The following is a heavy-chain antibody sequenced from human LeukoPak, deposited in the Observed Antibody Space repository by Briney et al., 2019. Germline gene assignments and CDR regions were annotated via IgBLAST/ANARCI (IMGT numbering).Heavy chain of an antibody. Sequence: ASVKVSCKASGGTFSSYAISWVQQAPGQGLEWMGGIIPIFGTANYAQKFQGRVTITTDESTSTDYMELSSLRSEDTAVYYCARDGGGLPLDYWGQGTLVTVSS. V-gene: IGHV1-69*05. J-gene: IGHJ4*02. CDR3: ARDGGGLPLDY. D-gene: IGHD4-23*01. CDR2: IIPIFGTA. CDR1: GGTFSSYA.